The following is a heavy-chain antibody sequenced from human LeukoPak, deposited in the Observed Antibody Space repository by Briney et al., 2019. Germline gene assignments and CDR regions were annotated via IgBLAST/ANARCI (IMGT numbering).Heavy chain of an antibody. CDR2: IYTGGRH. Sequence: SRTLSLTCAVSGGSLSSGSYYWGCVRQPAGEGREWFGRIYTGGRHNYNTSLKSRVTLSEDTSKNQFSLKLKFVTAADTAVYYCARDRGGATVTTYNWFDPWGQGTLVTVSS. J-gene: IGHJ5*02. V-gene: IGHV4-61*02. CDR1: GGSLSSGSYY. CDR3: ARDRGGATVTTYNWFDP. D-gene: IGHD4-17*01.